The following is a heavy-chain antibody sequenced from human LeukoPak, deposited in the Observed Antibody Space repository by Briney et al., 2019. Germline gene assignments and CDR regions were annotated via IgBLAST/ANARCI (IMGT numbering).Heavy chain of an antibody. CDR3: ARGTSTVDTAWPSFDY. CDR2: ISAYDGNT. J-gene: IGHJ4*02. CDR1: GYTFTSYG. V-gene: IGHV1-18*01. D-gene: IGHD5-18*01. Sequence: AASVKVSFKASGYTFTSYGISWVRQAPGQGLEWMGWISAYDGNTNYAQKLQGRVTMTTDTSTSTAYMELRSLRSDDTAVYYCARGTSTVDTAWPSFDYWGQGTLVTVSS.